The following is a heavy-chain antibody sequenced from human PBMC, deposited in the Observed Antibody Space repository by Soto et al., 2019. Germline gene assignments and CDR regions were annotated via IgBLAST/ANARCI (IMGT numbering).Heavy chain of an antibody. D-gene: IGHD4-4*01. CDR2: IIPIFGTA. CDR3: ARDVATVTATYWFDP. V-gene: IGHV1-69*01. J-gene: IGHJ5*02. Sequence: QVQLVQSGAEVKKPGSSVKVSCKASGGTFSSYAISWVRQAPGQGLEWMEGIIPIFGTANYAQKFQGRVTITADESTSTAYMERSSLRSEDTAVYYCARDVATVTATYWFDPWGQGTLVTVSS. CDR1: GGTFSSYA.